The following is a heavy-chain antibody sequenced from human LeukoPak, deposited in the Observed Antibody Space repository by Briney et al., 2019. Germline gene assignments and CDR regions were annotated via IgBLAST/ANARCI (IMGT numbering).Heavy chain of an antibody. CDR3: ARGARGYSYGSDAFDI. J-gene: IGHJ3*02. V-gene: IGHV1-2*02. CDR2: INPNSGGT. CDR1: GYTFTGYY. Sequence: GASVKVSCKASGYTFTGYYMHWVRQAPGQGLEWMGWINPNSGGTNYAQKFQGRVTMTRDTSISTAYMELSRLRSDDTAVYYCARGARGYSYGSDAFDIWGQGTMVTVSS. D-gene: IGHD5-18*01.